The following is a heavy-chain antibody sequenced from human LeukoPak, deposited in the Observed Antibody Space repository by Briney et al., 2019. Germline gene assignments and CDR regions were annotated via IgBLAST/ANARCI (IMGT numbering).Heavy chain of an antibody. CDR1: GFTLSTYS. CDR3: ARSNYGDSSRYGY. J-gene: IGHJ4*02. Sequence: GGSLRLSCAASGFTLSTYSMSWVRQAPGKGLEWVSYISSSSSSIQYADSVKGRFTISRDSAKNSPYLQMNSLRDEDTAIYYCARSNYGDSSRYGYWGQGTLVTVSS. V-gene: IGHV3-48*02. CDR2: ISSSSSSI. D-gene: IGHD4-17*01.